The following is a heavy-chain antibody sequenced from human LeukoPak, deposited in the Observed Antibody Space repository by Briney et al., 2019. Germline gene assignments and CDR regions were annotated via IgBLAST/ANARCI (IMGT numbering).Heavy chain of an antibody. CDR2: IYYSGST. V-gene: IGHV4-39*01. CDR3: AKFRTGTADY. Sequence: PSETLSLTCTVSGGSISNSDYYWAWIRQPPGKGLEWIGSIYYSGSTYYNPSLKSRGTISVDMSKKQLSLKLNSVTAADTAVYYCAKFRTGTADYWGQGTLVTVSS. CDR1: GGSISNSDYY. D-gene: IGHD3-10*01. J-gene: IGHJ4*02.